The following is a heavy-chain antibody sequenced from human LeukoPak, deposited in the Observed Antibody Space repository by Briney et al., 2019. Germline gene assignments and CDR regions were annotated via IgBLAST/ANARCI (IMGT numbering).Heavy chain of an antibody. J-gene: IGHJ5*02. V-gene: IGHV1-24*01. D-gene: IGHD5-18*01. Sequence: ASVKVSCKVSGYTLTELSMHWVRQAPGKGLEWMGGFDPEDGGTIYAQKFQGRVTMTEDTSTDTAYMELSSLRSEDTAVYYCARDRGYSYDNSVWFDPWGQGTLVTVSS. CDR2: FDPEDGGT. CDR1: GYTLTELS. CDR3: ARDRGYSYDNSVWFDP.